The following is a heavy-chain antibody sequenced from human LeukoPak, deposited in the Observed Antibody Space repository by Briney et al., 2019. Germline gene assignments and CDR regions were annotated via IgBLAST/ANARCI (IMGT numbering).Heavy chain of an antibody. CDR2: INPNSGGT. CDR1: GYSFTDKY. D-gene: IGHD4-11*01. CDR3: ARTTHRTSDAFDI. J-gene: IGHJ3*02. V-gene: IGHV1-2*02. Sequence: ASVKVSCKASGYSFTDKYMHWVRQAPGQGLEWMGWINPNSGGTNYAQKFQGRVTMTTDTSMSTAYMSRLTSDDTAVYYCARTTHRTSDAFDIWGQGAMVTVSS.